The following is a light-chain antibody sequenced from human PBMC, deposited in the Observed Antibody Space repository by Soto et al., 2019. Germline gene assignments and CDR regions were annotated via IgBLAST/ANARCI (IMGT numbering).Light chain of an antibody. CDR2: DVS. V-gene: IGLV2-11*01. CDR3: CSYAGDYTLV. CDR1: SSDVGAYNY. Sequence: QYVLTQPRSVSGSPGQSVTISCTGTSSDVGAYNYVSWYQQQPGKAPKLIIYDVSQRPSGVPDRLSGSKSDNTASLTISGLQTEDEADYYCCSYAGDYTLVFGGGTKVTVL. J-gene: IGLJ3*02.